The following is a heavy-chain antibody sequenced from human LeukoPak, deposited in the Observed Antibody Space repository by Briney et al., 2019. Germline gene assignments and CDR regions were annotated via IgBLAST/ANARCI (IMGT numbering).Heavy chain of an antibody. Sequence: PLETLSLTCAVSGGSISGSSYYWGWVRQPPGKGRGWIGSIYYGGSPYYNPSRKSRVTISVYTAKTQFSLNLSSVTAADTAVYYCARTEGPPADFWSGYYIGNWFDPWGQGTLVTVSS. CDR3: ARTEGPPADFWSGYYIGNWFDP. D-gene: IGHD3-3*01. CDR1: GGSISGSSYY. CDR2: IYYGGSP. J-gene: IGHJ5*02. V-gene: IGHV4-39*01.